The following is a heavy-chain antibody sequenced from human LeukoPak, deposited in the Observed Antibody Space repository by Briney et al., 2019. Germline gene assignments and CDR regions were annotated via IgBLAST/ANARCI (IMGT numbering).Heavy chain of an antibody. CDR1: GGSIGRRNYY. V-gene: IGHV4-39*01. D-gene: IGHD6-19*01. CDR3: ASHLRYSSGSYNWFHP. Sequence: SETLSLTCTVSGGSIGRRNYYWGWVRQPPGKGLEWIGSVYFSGSTNYNPSLKNRITISVDTSRNQVSLNLSSVTAADTAVYYCASHLRYSSGSYNWFHPWGQGTLVTVSS. J-gene: IGHJ5*02. CDR2: VYFSGST.